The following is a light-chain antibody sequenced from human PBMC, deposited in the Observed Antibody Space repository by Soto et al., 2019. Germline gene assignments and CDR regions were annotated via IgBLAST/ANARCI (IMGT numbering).Light chain of an antibody. CDR2: GAS. V-gene: IGKV3-20*01. J-gene: IGKJ1*01. CDR3: QQYDSSPWT. Sequence: EIVLTQSPVTLSLSPGERATLSCRASQSVSSSYLAWYQQKPGQAPRLLIYGASSRATGIPDRFSGSGSGTDFTLTISRLEPEDFAVYYCQQYDSSPWTFGQGTKVDI. CDR1: QSVSSSY.